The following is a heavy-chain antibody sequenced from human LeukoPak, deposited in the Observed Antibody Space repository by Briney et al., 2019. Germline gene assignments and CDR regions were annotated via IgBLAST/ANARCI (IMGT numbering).Heavy chain of an antibody. V-gene: IGHV4-39*07. CDR3: ARYYDRTGFDY. D-gene: IGHD3-16*01. CDR2: IYYSGST. J-gene: IGHJ4*02. CDR1: GGSISSSSYY. Sequence: SETLSLTCTVSGGSISSSSYYWGWIRQPPGKGLEWIGSIYYSGSTYYNPSLKSRVTISIHTSRNQFSLMLSSVTAADTAMYYCARYYDRTGFDYWGQGTLVTVSS.